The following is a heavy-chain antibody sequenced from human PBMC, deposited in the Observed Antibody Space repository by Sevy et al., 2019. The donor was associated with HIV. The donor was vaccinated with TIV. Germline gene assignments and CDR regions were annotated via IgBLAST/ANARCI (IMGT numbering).Heavy chain of an antibody. Sequence: GGSLRLSCAASGFTFSSYWMHWVRQAPGKGLMWVSRINGDGSSTSYADSVKGRFTISRDNAKSTLYLQMNSLRAEDTAVYYCARWRAVAGSPHAFDIWGQGTMVTVSS. CDR3: ARWRAVAGSPHAFDI. CDR2: INGDGSST. J-gene: IGHJ3*02. CDR1: GFTFSSYW. D-gene: IGHD6-19*01. V-gene: IGHV3-74*01.